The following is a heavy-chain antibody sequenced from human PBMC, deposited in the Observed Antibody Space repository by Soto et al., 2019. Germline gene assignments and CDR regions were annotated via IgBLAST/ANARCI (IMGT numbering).Heavy chain of an antibody. J-gene: IGHJ4*01. D-gene: IGHD6-19*01. CDR1: RFRFSAYG. CDR3: VKGGYKTGWAPFAH. V-gene: IGHV3-30*18. CDR2: ISDDGKTQ. Sequence: QVKLVESGGAVVQSGRSLRLSCTASRFRFSAYGMHWVRQAPGKGLEWVALISDDGKTQFFTDSVEGRFTISRDNSRNTLYLQMNSLRPEDTAVYYCVKGGYKTGWAPFAHWGHGTRVTVSS.